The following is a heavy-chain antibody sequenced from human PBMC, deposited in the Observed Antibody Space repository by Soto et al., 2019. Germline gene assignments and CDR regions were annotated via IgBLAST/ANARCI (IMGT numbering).Heavy chain of an antibody. J-gene: IGHJ4*02. Sequence: SKTLSLTCTVSGGSISSGGYYWSWIRQHPGKGLEWIGYIYYSGSTYYNPSLKSRVAISVDTSKNQFSLKLSSVTAADTAVYYCARTPYYYDSSGPMATDYWGQGTMVTVSS. CDR3: ARTPYYYDSSGPMATDY. V-gene: IGHV4-31*03. D-gene: IGHD3-22*01. CDR2: IYYSGST. CDR1: GGSISSGGYY.